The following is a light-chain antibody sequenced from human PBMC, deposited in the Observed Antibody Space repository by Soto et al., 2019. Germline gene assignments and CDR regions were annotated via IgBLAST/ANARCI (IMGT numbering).Light chain of an antibody. CDR1: QSISSY. J-gene: IGKJ5*01. Sequence: IQMTQAPSSLSASVGDSVTITCXASQSISSYLNWYQQKPGKAPKLLIYAASSLQSGVPSRFSGSGSGTDFTLTISSLQPEDFATYYCQQSYSTPITFGQGTRLEIK. CDR2: AAS. V-gene: IGKV1-39*01. CDR3: QQSYSTPIT.